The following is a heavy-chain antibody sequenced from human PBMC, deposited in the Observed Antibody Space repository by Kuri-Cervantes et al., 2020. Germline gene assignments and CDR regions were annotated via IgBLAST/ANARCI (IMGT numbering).Heavy chain of an antibody. V-gene: IGHV4-34*01. Sequence: SETLSLTCAVYGGSFSGYYWSWIRQPPGKGLEWIGEINHSGGTNYNPSLKSRVTISVDTSKNQFSLRLSSVTAADTAEYYCAREVAVARGAFDIWGQGTMVTVSS. D-gene: IGHD6-19*01. CDR3: AREVAVARGAFDI. J-gene: IGHJ3*02. CDR1: GGSFSGYY. CDR2: INHSGGT.